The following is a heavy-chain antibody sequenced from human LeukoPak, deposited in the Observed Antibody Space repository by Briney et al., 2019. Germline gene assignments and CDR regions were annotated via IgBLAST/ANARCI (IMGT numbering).Heavy chain of an antibody. CDR2: IYHSGST. V-gene: IGHV4-59*12. Sequence: PSETLSLTCTVSGGSISSYYWSWIRQPPGKGLEWIGGIYHSGSTYYNPSLKSRVTISVDTSKNQFSLKLSSVTAADTAVYYCARDPRYSSGNDYWGQGTLVTVSS. CDR1: GGSISSYY. CDR3: ARDPRYSSGNDY. J-gene: IGHJ4*02. D-gene: IGHD6-19*01.